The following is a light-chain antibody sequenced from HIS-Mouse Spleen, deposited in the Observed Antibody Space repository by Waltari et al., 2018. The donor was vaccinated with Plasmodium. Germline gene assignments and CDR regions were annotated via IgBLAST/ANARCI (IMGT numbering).Light chain of an antibody. J-gene: IGKJ4*01. Sequence: AIRMTQSPSSFSASTGDRVTITCRASRGISSYLAWYQQKPGKAPKLLIYAASTSQSGVPSRFSGSGSGTDFTLTISCLQSEDFATYYCQQYYSYLLTFGGGTKVEIK. CDR2: AAS. CDR1: RGISSY. V-gene: IGKV1-8*01. CDR3: QQYYSYLLT.